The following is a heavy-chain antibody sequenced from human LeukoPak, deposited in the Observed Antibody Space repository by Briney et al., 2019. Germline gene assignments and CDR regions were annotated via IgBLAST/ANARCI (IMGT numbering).Heavy chain of an antibody. D-gene: IGHD2-8*02. CDR3: ARDTGTVDY. J-gene: IGHJ4*02. Sequence: GGSLRLSCAASGFTFSSYSMNWVRQAPGKGLEWVSSISSSSSYIYYADSVKGRFTISRDNAKNSLYLQVNSLRAEDTAVYYCARDTGTVDYWGQGTLVTVSS. CDR2: ISSSSSYI. V-gene: IGHV3-21*01. CDR1: GFTFSSYS.